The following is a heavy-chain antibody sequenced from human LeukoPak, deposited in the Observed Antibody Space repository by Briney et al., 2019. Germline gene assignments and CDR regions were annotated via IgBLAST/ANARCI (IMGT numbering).Heavy chain of an antibody. V-gene: IGHV3-7*01. CDR1: GFRFTTYW. CDR3: AREFWGPDY. D-gene: IGHD7-27*01. CDR2: IKEDGSDK. Sequence: TGGSLRRSCAASGFRFTTYWMTWVRQAPGKGLEWVANIKEDGSDKHYVDSVKGRFTISRDNAKNSLYLQMNSLRAEDTAVYYCAREFWGPDYWGQGTLVTVSS. J-gene: IGHJ4*02.